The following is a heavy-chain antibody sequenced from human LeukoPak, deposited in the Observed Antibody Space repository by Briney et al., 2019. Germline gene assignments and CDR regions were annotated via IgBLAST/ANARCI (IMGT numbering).Heavy chain of an antibody. CDR2: IKQDGSEK. CDR3: ARTGGYYDSSGYSSGEFDY. D-gene: IGHD3-22*01. CDR1: GFTFSSYW. Sequence: GGSLRLSCAASGFTFSSYWMSWVRQAQGKGLEGVAYIKQDGSEKYYVDSVKGRFTISRDNAKNSLYLQMNSLRAEDTAVYYCARTGGYYDSSGYSSGEFDYWGQGTLVTVSS. V-gene: IGHV3-7*01. J-gene: IGHJ4*02.